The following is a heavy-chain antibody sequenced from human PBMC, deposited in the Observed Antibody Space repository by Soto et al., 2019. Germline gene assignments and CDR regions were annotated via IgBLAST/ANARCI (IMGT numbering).Heavy chain of an antibody. V-gene: IGHV4-31*03. Sequence: SETLSLTCTVSGGSISSGTYFWSWIRQHPGKGLEWIGYIYNNGGTLYNPSLKSRLTMSLEASKNQFSLTLISVTAADTAVYYCARGFDLYNPWSGYLGEGLSLPYGMDVWGQGSMVTVSS. D-gene: IGHD3-3*01. CDR3: ARGFDLYNPWSGYLGEGLSLPYGMDV. CDR1: GGSISSGTYF. J-gene: IGHJ6*02. CDR2: IYNNGGT.